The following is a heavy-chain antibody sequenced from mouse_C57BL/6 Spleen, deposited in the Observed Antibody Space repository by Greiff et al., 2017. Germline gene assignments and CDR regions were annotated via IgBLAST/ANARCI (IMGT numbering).Heavy chain of an antibody. Sequence: VQLQQSGAELARPGASVKLSCKASGYTFTSYGISWVKQRTGQGLEWIGEIYPRSGNTYYNEKFKGKATLTADKSSSTAYMELRSLTSEDSAVYFCARGRAYYSNYDWYFEVWGTGPTVTVAS. CDR3: ARGRAYYSNYDWYFEV. V-gene: IGHV1-81*01. D-gene: IGHD2-5*01. CDR2: IYPRSGNT. CDR1: GYTFTSYG. J-gene: IGHJ1*03.